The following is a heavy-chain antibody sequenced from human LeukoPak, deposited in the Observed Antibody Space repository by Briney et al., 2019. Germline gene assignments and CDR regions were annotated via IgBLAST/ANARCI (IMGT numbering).Heavy chain of an antibody. CDR2: IYNSGST. CDR1: GGSISSYY. CDR3: ARGLTGEAGY. V-gene: IGHV4-59*01. Sequence: SQTLSLTSTVPGGSISSYYWSWIRQPPGKGLDWIGYIYNSGSTNYNPSLKSRVTISVDTSKNQFSLKLSSVTAADTAVYYCARGLTGEAGYWGQGTLVTVSS. J-gene: IGHJ4*02.